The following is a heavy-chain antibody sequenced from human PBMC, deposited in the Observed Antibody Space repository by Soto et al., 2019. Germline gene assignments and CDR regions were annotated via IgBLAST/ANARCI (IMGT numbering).Heavy chain of an antibody. V-gene: IGHV1-3*01. Sequence: QVQLVQSGAEVKKPGASVKVSCKASGYTFTSYAMHWVRQAPGQRLEWMGWINAGNGNTKYSQKLQGRVTITRDTSASTAYMELSSLRSEDTAVYYCARDIGYCSGGSCNNFDYWGQGTLVTVSS. CDR1: GYTFTSYA. D-gene: IGHD2-15*01. J-gene: IGHJ4*02. CDR3: ARDIGYCSGGSCNNFDY. CDR2: INAGNGNT.